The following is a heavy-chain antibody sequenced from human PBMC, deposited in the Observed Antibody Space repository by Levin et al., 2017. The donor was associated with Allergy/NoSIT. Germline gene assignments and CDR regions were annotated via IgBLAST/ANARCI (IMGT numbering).Heavy chain of an antibody. Sequence: SETLSLTCAVYGGSFSGYYWSWIRQPPGKGLEWIGEINHSGSTNYNPSLKSRVTISVDTSKNQFSLKLSSVTAADTAVYYCARDQLARGLRRGPPTQHRVDNWFDPWGQGTLVTVSS. V-gene: IGHV4-34*01. CDR2: INHSGST. D-gene: IGHD3-16*01. J-gene: IGHJ5*02. CDR1: GGSFSGYY. CDR3: ARDQLARGLRRGPPTQHRVDNWFDP.